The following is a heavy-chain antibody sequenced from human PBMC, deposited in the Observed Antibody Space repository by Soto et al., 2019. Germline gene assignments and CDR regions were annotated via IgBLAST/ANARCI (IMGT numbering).Heavy chain of an antibody. CDR3: ARDDLVVVPAAIINYYYYYMDV. J-gene: IGHJ6*03. V-gene: IGHV1-3*01. CDR1: GYTFTSYA. D-gene: IGHD2-2*02. Sequence: ASVKVSCKASGYTFTSYAMRWVRQAPGQRLEWMGWINAGNGNTKYSQKFQGRVTITRDTSASTAYMELSSLRSEDTAVYYCARDDLVVVPAAIINYYYYYMDVWGKGTTVTVSS. CDR2: INAGNGNT.